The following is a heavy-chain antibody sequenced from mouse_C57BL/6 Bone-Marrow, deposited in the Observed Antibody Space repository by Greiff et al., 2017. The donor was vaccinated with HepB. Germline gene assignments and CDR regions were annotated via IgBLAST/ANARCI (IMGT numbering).Heavy chain of an antibody. CDR2: IDPETGGT. J-gene: IGHJ3*01. D-gene: IGHD1-1*01. CDR3: TRDDYGSSYGAY. V-gene: IGHV1-15*01. Sequence: VQRVESGAELVRPGASVTLSCKASGYTFTDYEMHWVKQTPVHGLEWIGAIDPETGGTAYNQKFKGKAILTADKSSSTAYMELRSLTSEDSAVYYCTRDDYGSSYGAYWGQGTLVTVSA. CDR1: GYTFTDYE.